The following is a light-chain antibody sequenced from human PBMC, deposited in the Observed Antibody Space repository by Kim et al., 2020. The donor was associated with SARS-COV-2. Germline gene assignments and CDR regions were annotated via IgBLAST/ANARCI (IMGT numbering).Light chain of an antibody. Sequence: ISYGGHSHLAKAGHWYQHEPAQGPVQVIQYVSERPSEIPERIAASSSGNTAAMTVGRVEAGDEADYYCQMWDSDSDLVVFGGGTQLTVL. CDR3: QMWDSDSDLVV. V-gene: IGLV3-21*04. CDR2: YVS. J-gene: IGLJ3*02. CDR1: SHLAKA.